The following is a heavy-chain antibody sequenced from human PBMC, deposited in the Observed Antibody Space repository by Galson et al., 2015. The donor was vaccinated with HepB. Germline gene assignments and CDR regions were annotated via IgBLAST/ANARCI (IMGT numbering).Heavy chain of an antibody. D-gene: IGHD3-10*01. Sequence: ETLSLTCAVYGGSFSGYYWSWIRQPPGKGREWIGEINHSGSTNYNPSLKSRVTISVDTSKNQFSLKLSSVTAADTAVYYCAREAWITMVRGVISYYYGMDVWGQGTTVTVSS. CDR3: AREAWITMVRGVISYYYGMDV. CDR1: GGSFSGYY. J-gene: IGHJ6*02. CDR2: INHSGST. V-gene: IGHV4-34*01.